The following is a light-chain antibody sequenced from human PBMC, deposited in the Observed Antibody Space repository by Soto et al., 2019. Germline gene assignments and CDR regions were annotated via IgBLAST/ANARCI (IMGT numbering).Light chain of an antibody. CDR3: QQYNTYST. CDR1: QGISNY. V-gene: IGKV1-27*01. J-gene: IGKJ5*01. Sequence: QLSQAPSSQFSFVGGQVNNHCRASQGISNYLAWYQQKPGKVPKLLIYAASTLQSGVPSRFSGSGSGTEFTLTISSLQPDDFATYYCQQYNTYSTFGQGTRLEI. CDR2: AAS.